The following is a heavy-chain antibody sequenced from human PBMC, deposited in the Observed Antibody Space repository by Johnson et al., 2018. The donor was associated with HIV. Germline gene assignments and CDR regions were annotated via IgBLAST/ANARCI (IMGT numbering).Heavy chain of an antibody. J-gene: IGHJ3*02. CDR1: GFIVSNNY. CDR3: ARSREWGDAFDI. CDR2: IYSGGKT. D-gene: IGHD3-3*01. Sequence: VQLVESGGGVVQPGGSLRLSCAASGFIVSNNYMSWVRQAPGQGLEWVAVIYSGGKTYYADSVKGRFTISRDNSKNTLYLQMNSLRAEDTAVYYSARSREWGDAFDIWGQGTMVTVSS. V-gene: IGHV3-66*02.